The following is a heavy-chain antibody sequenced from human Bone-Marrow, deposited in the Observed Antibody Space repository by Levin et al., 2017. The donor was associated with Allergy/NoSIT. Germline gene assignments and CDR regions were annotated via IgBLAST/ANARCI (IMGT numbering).Heavy chain of an antibody. CDR2: IYLTGTT. V-gene: IGHV4-39*01. J-gene: IGHJ4*02. CDR1: GGSISTSAYY. Sequence: SCTVSGGSISTSAYYGGWIRQPPGKGLEWIGTIYLTGTTFYNPSLRSRVTISVDTSSNQFSLQLTSVTAADTAIYFCARHAPYSSGWPFDFWGQGTLVTVSS. CDR3: ARHAPYSSGWPFDF. D-gene: IGHD6-19*01.